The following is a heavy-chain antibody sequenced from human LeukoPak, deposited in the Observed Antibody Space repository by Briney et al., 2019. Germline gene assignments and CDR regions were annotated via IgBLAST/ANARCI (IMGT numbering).Heavy chain of an antibody. J-gene: IGHJ2*01. V-gene: IGHV3-23*01. Sequence: GGSLRLSCAASGFTFSSYAMTWVRQAPGEGLEWVSSLSGGGDNTYYADSVKGRFTISRDNSKNTVSLQMNSLRAEDTAIYYCAKSVPYWYFDLWGRGTLVTVSS. CDR2: LSGGGDNT. CDR3: AKSVPYWYFDL. CDR1: GFTFSSYA.